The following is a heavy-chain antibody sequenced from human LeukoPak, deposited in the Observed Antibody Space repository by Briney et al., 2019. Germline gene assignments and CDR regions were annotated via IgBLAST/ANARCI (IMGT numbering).Heavy chain of an antibody. CDR3: GRDPNGDYIGAFEF. Sequence: GGCLRLSCAASGFTFSSYAMTWVRQAPGKGLEWVSSIRGSGGGTYYADSVRGRFTMSRDNSKNTLYLQMNNLRADDTAVYYCGRDPNGDYIGAFEFWGQGTLVTVSS. CDR1: GFTFSSYA. J-gene: IGHJ3*01. CDR2: IRGSGGGT. D-gene: IGHD4-17*01. V-gene: IGHV3-23*01.